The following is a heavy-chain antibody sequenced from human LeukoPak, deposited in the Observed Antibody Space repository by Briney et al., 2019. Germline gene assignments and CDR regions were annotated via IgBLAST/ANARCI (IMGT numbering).Heavy chain of an antibody. J-gene: IGHJ6*02. CDR3: ARGGYDSNYYFYTMDV. CDR2: IYSGTT. D-gene: IGHD5-12*01. Sequence: SETLSLTCTISGGSIGSYFWSWIRQSPGKGLEWIGYIYSGTTNYNPSLKSRVTISVDTSKNQFSLKLTSVTAADTAVYYCARGGYDSNYYFYTMDVWGQGTTVTVSS. CDR1: GGSIGSYF. V-gene: IGHV4-59*01.